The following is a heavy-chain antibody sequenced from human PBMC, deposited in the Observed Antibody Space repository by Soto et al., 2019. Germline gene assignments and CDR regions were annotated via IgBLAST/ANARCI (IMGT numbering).Heavy chain of an antibody. CDR2: INAYNGNR. D-gene: IGHD2-15*01. CDR1: GYTFNTYG. CDR3: ARDRDRVADI. Sequence: QVHLVQSGPEVKKPGASVKVSCKASGYTFNTYGITWVRQAPGQGLEWMAWINAYNGNRIYAQNYKGRVTVTTDASTSAADMERMSLTSAVPAVYFCARDRDRVADIWGLGTMVTVSP. J-gene: IGHJ3*02. V-gene: IGHV1-18*01.